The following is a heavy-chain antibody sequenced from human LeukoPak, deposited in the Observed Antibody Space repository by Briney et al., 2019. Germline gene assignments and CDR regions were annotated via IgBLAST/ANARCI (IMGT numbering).Heavy chain of an antibody. V-gene: IGHV4-38-2*01. D-gene: IGHD2-2*02. CDR2: ISYSGST. CDR1: GYSISSGYY. Sequence: PSETLSLTCAVSGYSISSGYYWGWIRQPPGKGLEWIGSISYSGSTNYNPSLKSRVAISLDTSKNQFSLKQSSVTAADTAVYYCARYCTSTSCYTGGDYWGQGTLVTVSS. J-gene: IGHJ4*02. CDR3: ARYCTSTSCYTGGDY.